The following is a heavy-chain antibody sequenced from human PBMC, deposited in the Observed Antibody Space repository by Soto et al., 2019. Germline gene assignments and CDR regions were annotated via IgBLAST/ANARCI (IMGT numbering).Heavy chain of an antibody. CDR1: GYTFTSCY. J-gene: IGHJ4*02. D-gene: IGHD3-22*01. Sequence: ASVKVSCKASGYTFTSCYIHWVRQAPGQGLEWMGIINPSNGATSYAQKLQGRVTMTRDTSTSTVYMELSSLRYEDTAVYYCAREFYYFKSIGRQYYFDYWGQGTLVTVSS. CDR3: AREFYYFKSIGRQYYFDY. V-gene: IGHV1-46*04. CDR2: INPSNGAT.